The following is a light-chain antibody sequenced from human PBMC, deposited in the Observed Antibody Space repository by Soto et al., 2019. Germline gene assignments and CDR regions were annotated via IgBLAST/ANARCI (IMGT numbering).Light chain of an antibody. CDR2: TAS. V-gene: IGKV1D-16*01. CDR3: QHYNSYSEA. CDR1: QGISSR. J-gene: IGKJ1*01. Sequence: DIQMTQSPSSVSASVGDRVTITCRASQGISSRLAWYQQKPGKAPKLLIYTASSLQSGVPSRFSGSGSGTEFTLTISSLQPDDFATYYRQHYNSYSEAFGQGTKVDIK.